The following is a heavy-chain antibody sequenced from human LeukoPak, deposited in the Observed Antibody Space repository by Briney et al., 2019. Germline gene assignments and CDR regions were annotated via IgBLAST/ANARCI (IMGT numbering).Heavy chain of an antibody. D-gene: IGHD2-2*02. Sequence: PSETLSLTCAVYGGSFSGYYWSWIRQPPGKGLEWIGEINHSGSTNYNPSLKSRVTISVDTSKNQFSLKLSSVTAADTAVYYCARGRGYCSSTSCYRGIDYSNYRFDYWGQGTLVTVSS. V-gene: IGHV4-34*01. CDR1: GGSFSGYY. CDR3: ARGRGYCSSTSCYRGIDYSNYRFDY. J-gene: IGHJ4*02. CDR2: INHSGST.